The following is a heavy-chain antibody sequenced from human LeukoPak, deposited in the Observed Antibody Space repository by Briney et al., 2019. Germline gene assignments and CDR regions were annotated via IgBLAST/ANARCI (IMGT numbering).Heavy chain of an antibody. CDR3: AREAMVRGVFDY. CDR1: GYSITSGYY. J-gene: IGHJ4*02. Sequence: PSETLSLTCTVSGYSITSGYYWAWIRPPPGKGLEWIGYIYTSGSTNYNPSLKSRVTISVDTSKNQFSLKLSSVTAADTAVYYCAREAMVRGVFDYWGQGTLVTVSS. V-gene: IGHV4-38-2*02. CDR2: IYTSGST. D-gene: IGHD3-10*01.